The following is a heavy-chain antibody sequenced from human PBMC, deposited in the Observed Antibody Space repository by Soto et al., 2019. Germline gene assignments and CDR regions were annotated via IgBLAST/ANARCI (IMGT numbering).Heavy chain of an antibody. D-gene: IGHD3-3*01. V-gene: IGHV3-15*07. CDR2: IKSKTDGGTT. Sequence: GKGLEWVGRIKSKTDGGTTDYAAPVKGRFTISRDESKNTLYLQMNSLKTEDTAVYYCTTGNPQYYDFWSGYYHYYYYMDVWGKGTTVTVSS. CDR3: TTGNPQYYDFWSGYYHYYYYMDV. J-gene: IGHJ6*03.